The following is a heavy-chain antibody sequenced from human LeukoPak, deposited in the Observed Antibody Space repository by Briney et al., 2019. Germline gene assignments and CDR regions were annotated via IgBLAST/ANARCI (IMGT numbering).Heavy chain of an antibody. D-gene: IGHD6-13*01. J-gene: IGHJ6*02. CDR3: AKYLSFGAAGPAYYGMDV. CDR1: GYTFTGYY. CDR2: INPNSGGT. Sequence: ASVKVSCKASGYTFTGYYMHWVRQAPGQGLEWMGWINPNSGGTNYAQKFQGRVTMTRDTSISTAYMELSRLRSDDTAVYYCAKYLSFGAAGPAYYGMDVWGQGTTVTVSS. V-gene: IGHV1-2*02.